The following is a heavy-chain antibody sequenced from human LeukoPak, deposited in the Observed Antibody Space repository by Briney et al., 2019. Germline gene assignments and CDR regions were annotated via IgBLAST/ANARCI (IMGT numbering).Heavy chain of an antibody. Sequence: GGSLRLSCAASGFTFRSYAMSWVRQAPGQGLEWVSIIYASGASSNYADSVRGRFTTFRDNSNNMVYLQMNSLRAEDTAVYYCATDFEQDSWSGHSDWGQGTLVTVSS. V-gene: IGHV3-23*01. D-gene: IGHD3-3*01. CDR3: ATDFEQDSWSGHSD. CDR2: IYASGASS. J-gene: IGHJ4*02. CDR1: GFTFRSYA.